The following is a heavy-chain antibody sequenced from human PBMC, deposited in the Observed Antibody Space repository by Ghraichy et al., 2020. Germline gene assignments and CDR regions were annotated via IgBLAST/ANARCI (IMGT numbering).Heavy chain of an antibody. CDR3: AKEQYYYDSSGYPYYFDY. V-gene: IGHV3-23*01. D-gene: IGHD3-22*01. J-gene: IGHJ4*02. CDR2: ISGSGGST. Sequence: GGSLRLSCAASGFTFSSYAMSWVRQAPGKGLEWVSAISGSGGSTYYADSVKGRFTISRDNSKNTLYLQMNSLIAEDTAVYYCAKEQYYYDSSGYPYYFDYWGQGTLVTVSS. CDR1: GFTFSSYA.